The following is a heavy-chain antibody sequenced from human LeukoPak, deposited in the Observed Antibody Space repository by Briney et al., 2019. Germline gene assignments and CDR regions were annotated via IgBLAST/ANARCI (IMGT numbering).Heavy chain of an antibody. Sequence: GRSLRLSCAASGFTFGDYAMHWVRQAPGKGLEWVSGISWNSGSIGYADSVKGRFTISRDNAKNSLYLQMNSLRAEDTALYYCAKDLAPLATSGAFDIWGQGTMVTVSS. CDR2: ISWNSGSI. D-gene: IGHD1-26*01. CDR1: GFTFGDYA. V-gene: IGHV3-9*01. CDR3: AKDLAPLATSGAFDI. J-gene: IGHJ3*02.